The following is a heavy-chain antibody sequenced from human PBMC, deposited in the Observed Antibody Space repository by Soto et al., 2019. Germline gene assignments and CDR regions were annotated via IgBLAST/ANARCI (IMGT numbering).Heavy chain of an antibody. V-gene: IGHV4-61*01. Sequence: QVQLQESGPGLVKPSETLSLTCTVSGGSVSSGSYYWSWIRQPPGKGLEWIGYIYYSGSTNYNPSLKSRVTISVDTSKNQFSLKLSSVTAADTAVYYCARDRGLAIDYWGQGTLVTVSS. CDR3: ARDRGLAIDY. CDR1: GGSVSSGSYY. CDR2: IYYSGST. D-gene: IGHD3-9*01. J-gene: IGHJ4*02.